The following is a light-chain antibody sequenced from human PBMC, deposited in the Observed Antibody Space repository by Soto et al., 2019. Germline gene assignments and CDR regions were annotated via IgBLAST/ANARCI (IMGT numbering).Light chain of an antibody. J-gene: IGLJ1*01. CDR1: SSDVGGYNY. V-gene: IGLV2-14*01. CDR2: DVS. Sequence: QSALTQPASVSGSPGQSITISCTGTSSDVGGYNYISWYQQHPGKAPKLMIYDVSNRPSGVSSRFSSSKSGNTASQTISGLQAEDEADYYCSSYTSSSTRVFGTGTKVTVL. CDR3: SSYTSSSTRV.